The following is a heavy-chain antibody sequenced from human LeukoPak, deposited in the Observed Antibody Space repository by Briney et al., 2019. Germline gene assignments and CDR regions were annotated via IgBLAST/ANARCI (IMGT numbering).Heavy chain of an antibody. CDR1: GGSISSYY. J-gene: IGHJ3*02. V-gene: IGHV4-59*01. CDR2: IYYSGST. CDR3: ARAGLRPRPYYYDSSDAFDI. D-gene: IGHD3-22*01. Sequence: SETLSLTCTVSGGSISSYYWSWIRQPPGKGLEWIGYIYYSGSTNYNPSLKSRVTISVDTSKNQFSLKLSSVTAADTAVYYCARAGLRPRPYYYDSSDAFDIWGQGTMVTVSS.